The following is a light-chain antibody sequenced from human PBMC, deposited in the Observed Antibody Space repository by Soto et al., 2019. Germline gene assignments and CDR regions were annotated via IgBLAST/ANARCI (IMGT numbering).Light chain of an antibody. CDR1: SSDVGGYNY. CDR2: EVT. J-gene: IGLJ2*01. Sequence: QSVLTQPPSASGSPGQSVTISCTGTSSDVGGYNYVSWYQQHPGKAPKLMIYEVTQRPSGIPDRFSGSKSGNTASLTVSGLQAEDEADYYCSSYAGGNNVIFGGGTKVTVL. CDR3: SSYAGGNNVI. V-gene: IGLV2-8*01.